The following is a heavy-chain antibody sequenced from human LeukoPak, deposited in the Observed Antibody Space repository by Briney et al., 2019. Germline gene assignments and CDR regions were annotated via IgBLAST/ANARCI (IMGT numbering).Heavy chain of an antibody. CDR1: GGSISSYY. J-gene: IGHJ4*02. CDR2: IYYSGST. CDR3: ARDSPSGAFDY. Sequence: NPSETLSLTCTVSGGSISSYYWSWIRQPPGKGLEWIGYIYYSGSTNYNPSLKSRVTISVDKSKNQFSLKLSSVTAADTAVYYCARDSPSGAFDYWGQGTLVTVSS. V-gene: IGHV4-59*12. D-gene: IGHD4-17*01.